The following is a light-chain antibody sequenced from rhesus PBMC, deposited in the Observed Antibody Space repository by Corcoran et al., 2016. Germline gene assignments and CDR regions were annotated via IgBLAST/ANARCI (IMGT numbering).Light chain of an antibody. V-gene: IGKV3S9*01. Sequence: VMTQSPATRALSPGERATHSCRARQSGSSYEAWYQQRPEQAPRLLIDDATIRATGIPDRFSGSGSGTDFPLTISSLAPEDFAVYYCPQYSHWPSFVQGTKVEIK. J-gene: IGKJ2*01. CDR1: QSGSSY. CDR2: DAT. CDR3: PQYSHWPS.